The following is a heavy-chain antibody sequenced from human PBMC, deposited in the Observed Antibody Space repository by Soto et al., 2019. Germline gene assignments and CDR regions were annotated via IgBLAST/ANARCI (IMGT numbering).Heavy chain of an antibody. V-gene: IGHV4-39*01. J-gene: IGHJ4*02. D-gene: IGHD3-10*01. Sequence: QLQLQESGPGLVKPSETLSLTCYVSGFSITTSSYYWGWIRQPPGKGLEFIGGIYYSGSAHYNPSLKSRVTISIDTSENQFSLKLRSVTAADTAVYYGARRRSVGEFDYWGQGTLVTASS. CDR2: IYYSGSA. CDR1: GFSITTSSYY. CDR3: ARRRSVGEFDY.